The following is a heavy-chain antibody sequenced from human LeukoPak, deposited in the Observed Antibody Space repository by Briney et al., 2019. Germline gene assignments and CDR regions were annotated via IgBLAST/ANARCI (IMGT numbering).Heavy chain of an antibody. J-gene: IGHJ4*02. V-gene: IGHV3-23*01. CDR1: GFTFSSYA. Sequence: GGSLRLSCAASGFTFSSYAMSWVRQAPGKGLEWVSAISGSGGSTYYADSVKGRFTISRDNSKNTLYLQMNSLRAEDTAVYYCAKDHRKYKGPYYFDYWGQGTLVTVSS. CDR3: AKDHRKYKGPYYFDY. CDR2: ISGSGGST. D-gene: IGHD1-14*01.